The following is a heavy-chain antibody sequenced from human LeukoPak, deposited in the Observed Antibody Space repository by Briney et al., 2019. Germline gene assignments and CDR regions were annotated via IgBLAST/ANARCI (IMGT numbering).Heavy chain of an antibody. D-gene: IGHD6-13*01. Sequence: SVKVSCKASGGTFSSYAISWVRQAPGRGLEWMGGIIPIFGTANYAQKFQGRVTITADKSTSTAYMELSSLRSEDTAVYYCARAVASSSWYGNPYYMDVRGKGTTVTVSS. CDR2: IIPIFGTA. CDR1: GGTFSSYA. J-gene: IGHJ6*03. V-gene: IGHV1-69*06. CDR3: ARAVASSSWYGNPYYMDV.